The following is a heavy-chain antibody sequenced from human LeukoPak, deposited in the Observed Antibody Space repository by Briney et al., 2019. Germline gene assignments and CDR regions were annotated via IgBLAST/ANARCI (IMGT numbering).Heavy chain of an antibody. J-gene: IGHJ4*02. CDR1: GYTFTGYY. D-gene: IGHD1-14*01. CDR3: ARETAAGTTPNFDY. Sequence: ASVKVSCKASGYTFTGYYMHLVRQAPGQGLEWMGRINPNSGGTNYAQKFQGRVTMTRDTSISTAYMELSRLRSDDTAVYYCARETAAGTTPNFDYWGQGTLVTVSS. V-gene: IGHV1-2*06. CDR2: INPNSGGT.